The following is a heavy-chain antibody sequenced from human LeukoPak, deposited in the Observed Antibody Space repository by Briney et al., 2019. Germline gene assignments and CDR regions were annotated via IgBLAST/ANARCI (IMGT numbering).Heavy chain of an antibody. CDR2: ISDSGGST. J-gene: IGHJ4*02. V-gene: IGHV3-23*01. CDR1: GFTFNSYA. Sequence: GGSLRLSCAASGFTFNSYALSWVRQAPGKGLEWVSGISDSGGSTYYADSVKGRFTISRGNSKNTLYLQMNSLRVEDTAVYYCAKGINSWYWDSWGQGTLVTVS. CDR3: AKGINSWYWDS. D-gene: IGHD6-13*01.